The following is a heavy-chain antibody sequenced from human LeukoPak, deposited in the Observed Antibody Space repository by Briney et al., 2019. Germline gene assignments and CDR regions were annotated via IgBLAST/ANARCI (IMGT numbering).Heavy chain of an antibody. CDR3: ARQGVGATDC. D-gene: IGHD1-26*01. Sequence: SETLSLTCTVSGGSISSSTYYWAWIRQSPGKGLEWIGSITYSGSTYYNPSLESRVTISVDTSKNQFSLRLISVTAVDTAVYYCARQGVGATDCWGQGALVTVSS. V-gene: IGHV4-39*01. CDR1: GGSISSSTYY. J-gene: IGHJ4*02. CDR2: ITYSGST.